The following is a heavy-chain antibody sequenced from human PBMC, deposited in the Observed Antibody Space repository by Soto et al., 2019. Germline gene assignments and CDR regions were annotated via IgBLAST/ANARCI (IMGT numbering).Heavy chain of an antibody. J-gene: IGHJ6*02. CDR2: IYYSGST. CDR3: ARDKYYYDSSGQNYYYYGMDV. Sequence: SETLSRTCTVSGGSISSYYWSWIRQPPGKGLEWIGYIYYSGSTNYNPSLKSRVTISVDTSKNQFSLKLSSVTAADTAVYYCARDKYYYDSSGQNYYYYGMDVWGQGTTVTVSS. V-gene: IGHV4-59*01. D-gene: IGHD3-22*01. CDR1: GGSISSYY.